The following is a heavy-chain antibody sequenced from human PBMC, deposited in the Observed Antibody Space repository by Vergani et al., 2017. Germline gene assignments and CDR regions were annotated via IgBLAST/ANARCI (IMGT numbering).Heavy chain of an antibody. CDR1: CYSISSGYY. D-gene: IGHD2-15*01. CDR3: VRDPWESGGPYSGC. J-gene: IGHJ4*02. CDR2: ISHSGYT. V-gene: IGHV4-38-2*02. Sequence: QVQLQESGPGLLKPSETLSLTCTVSCYSISSGYYWGWIRQPPGKGLEWIGSISHSGYTFYSPSLKSRVSMSVDTSKNQFPLRVNSVTAADTDVYYCVRDPWESGGPYSGCWGRGTLVSVSS.